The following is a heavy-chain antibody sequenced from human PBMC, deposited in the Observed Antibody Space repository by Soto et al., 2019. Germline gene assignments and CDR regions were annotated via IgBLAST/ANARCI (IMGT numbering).Heavy chain of an antibody. D-gene: IGHD6-19*01. CDR3: ARLYSSGWSERDYGMDV. CDR1: GDYIRSSDW. CDR2: IYYSGST. Sequence: SETLSLTCAVSGDYIRSSDWWGWIRQPPGKGLGWIGYIYYSGSTYYNPSLKSRVTMSVDTSKNQFSLKLSSVTAVDTAVYYCARLYSSGWSERDYGMDVWGQGTTVTVSS. J-gene: IGHJ6*02. V-gene: IGHV4-28*01.